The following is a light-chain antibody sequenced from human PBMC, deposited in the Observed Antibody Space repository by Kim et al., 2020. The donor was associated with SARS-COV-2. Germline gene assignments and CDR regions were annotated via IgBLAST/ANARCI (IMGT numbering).Light chain of an antibody. Sequence: EVLLTQSPGTLSLSPGKRAILSCRASQSVSSSYLAWYQHKPGQSPRLLIHGASSRATGVPDRFRGGGSGTDFTLTITRLEPEDFAVYYCQQYGRSPTTFGQGTRLEIK. CDR1: QSVSSSY. J-gene: IGKJ5*01. CDR2: GAS. CDR3: QQYGRSPTT. V-gene: IGKV3-20*01.